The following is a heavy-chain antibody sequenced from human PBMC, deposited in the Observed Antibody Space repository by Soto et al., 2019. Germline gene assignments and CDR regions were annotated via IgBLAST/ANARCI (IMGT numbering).Heavy chain of an antibody. D-gene: IGHD6-13*01. V-gene: IGHV1-18*01. Sequence: QIQLVQSGGEVRTPGASVKVSCKASGYTFSSYGITWVRQAPGQGLEWLGWINPSSGETNYAQKFQGRVTVTTDTSTTTGYMELRNLTFADTAVYYCARDWYPRFDPWGQGTLVTVSS. CDR3: ARDWYPRFDP. CDR2: INPSSGET. J-gene: IGHJ5*02. CDR1: GYTFSSYG.